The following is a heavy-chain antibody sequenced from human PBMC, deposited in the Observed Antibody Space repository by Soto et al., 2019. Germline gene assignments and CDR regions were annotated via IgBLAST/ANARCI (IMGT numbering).Heavy chain of an antibody. CDR2: IIPIFGTA. J-gene: IGHJ6*02. V-gene: IGHV1-69*06. CDR1: GGTFSRYA. D-gene: IGHD2-2*01. CDR3: AVVVVPAAPPLYYYYGMDV. Sequence: SVKVSCKASGGTFSRYAISWVRQAPGQGLEWMGGIIPIFGTANYAQKFQGRVTITADKSTSTAYMELSSLRSEDTAVYYCAVVVVPAAPPLYYYYGMDVWGQGTTVTVSS.